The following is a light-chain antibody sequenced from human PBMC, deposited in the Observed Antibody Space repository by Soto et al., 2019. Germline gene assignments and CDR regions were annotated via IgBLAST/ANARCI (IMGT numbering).Light chain of an antibody. CDR2: DNT. V-gene: IGLV1-40*01. J-gene: IGLJ7*01. Sequence: QSALTQSPSVSGAPGQRVTISCTGSRSNIGAGYDVHWYQQLPGTAPKLLIYDNTKRPSGVPDRFSGSKSGTSASLAITGLQAEDEAEYYCQSHDSSLSGSVFGGGTQLTVL. CDR1: RSNIGAGYD. CDR3: QSHDSSLSGSV.